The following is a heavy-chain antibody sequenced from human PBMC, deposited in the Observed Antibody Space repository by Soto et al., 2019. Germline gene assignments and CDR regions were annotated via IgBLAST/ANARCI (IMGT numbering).Heavy chain of an antibody. J-gene: IGHJ4*02. CDR3: GKDGNRGGVGVAAIATDY. D-gene: IGHD2-21*02. V-gene: IGHV3-23*01. Sequence: EVQLLESGGGLVQPGGSLRLSCAASGFTFSSYAMSWVRQAPGKGLEWVSAISGSGGSTYYADSVKGRFTISRDNSKNTFNLKMNGRGAEDRAVYYGGKDGNRGGVGVAAIATDYWGQGPRVTVSS. CDR1: GFTFSSYA. CDR2: ISGSGGST.